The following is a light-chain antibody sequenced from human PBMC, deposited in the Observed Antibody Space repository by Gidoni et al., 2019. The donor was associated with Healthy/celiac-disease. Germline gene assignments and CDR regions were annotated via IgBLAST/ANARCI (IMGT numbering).Light chain of an antibody. CDR3: QQRSNWPPLT. V-gene: IGKV3-11*01. CDR2: DAS. J-gene: IGKJ4*01. Sequence: EIAFTQSLATLSLSPGERATLSCRASQSVSSYLAWYQQKPGQAPRLLIYDASNRATGIPARFSGSGSGTDFTLTISSLEPEDFAVYYCQQRSNWPPLTFGGGTKVEIK. CDR1: QSVSSY.